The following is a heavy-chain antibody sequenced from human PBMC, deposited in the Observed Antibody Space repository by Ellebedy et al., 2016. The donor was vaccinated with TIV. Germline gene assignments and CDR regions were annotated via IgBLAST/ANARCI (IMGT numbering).Heavy chain of an antibody. CDR2: IDESGTTT. Sequence: GESLKISCAGSGFSFSEYLMSWIRQAPGKGLEWVAHIDESGTTTHYADSVKGRFTISRDNAKNTVYLQMNSLRTEDTAVYYCARALTTMKSFDVWGQGTMVTVSS. CDR1: GFSFSEYL. CDR3: ARALTTMKSFDV. J-gene: IGHJ3*01. D-gene: IGHD4-11*01. V-gene: IGHV3-11*04.